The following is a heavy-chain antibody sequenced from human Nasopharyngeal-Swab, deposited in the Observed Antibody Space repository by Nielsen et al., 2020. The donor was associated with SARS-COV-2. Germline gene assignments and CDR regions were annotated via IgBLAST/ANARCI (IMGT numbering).Heavy chain of an antibody. J-gene: IGHJ4*02. CDR2: ISYDGSNK. CDR3: ARGGGVTTIDY. CDR1: GFTFSSYA. Sequence: GESLKISCAASGFTFSSYAMHWVRQAPGKGLEWVAVISYDGSNKYYADSVKGRFTISRDNSKNTLYLQMNSLRAEDTAVYYCARGGGVTTIDYWGQGTLVTVSS. D-gene: IGHD4-17*01. V-gene: IGHV3-30-3*01.